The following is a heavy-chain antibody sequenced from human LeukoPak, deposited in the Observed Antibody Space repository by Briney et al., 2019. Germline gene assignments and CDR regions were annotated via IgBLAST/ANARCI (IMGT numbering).Heavy chain of an antibody. CDR3: ARGLWFGDISRAAFDI. CDR2: LSGSGSSA. J-gene: IGHJ3*02. CDR1: GFTFSTYA. D-gene: IGHD3-10*01. Sequence: GGSLRLSCAASGFTFSTYAMSWVRQAPGKGLEWVSGLSGSGSSAYYADSVKGRFTISRENAKNSFYLQVNSLRAGDTAVYYCARGLWFGDISRAAFDIWGQGTMVVVSS. V-gene: IGHV3-23*01.